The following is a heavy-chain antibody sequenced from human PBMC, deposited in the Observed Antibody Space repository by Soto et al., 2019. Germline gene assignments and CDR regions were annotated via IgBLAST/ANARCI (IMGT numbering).Heavy chain of an antibody. CDR1: GFTFSSYW. CDR2: INSDGSST. Sequence: HPGGSLRLSCAASGFTFSSYWMHWVRQAPGKGLVWVSRINSDGSSTSYADSVKGRFTISRDNAKNTLYLQMNSLRAEDTAVYYCARVGLGTFFIAAAANGMDVWGQGTTVTVSS. D-gene: IGHD6-13*01. CDR3: ARVGLGTFFIAAAANGMDV. J-gene: IGHJ6*02. V-gene: IGHV3-74*01.